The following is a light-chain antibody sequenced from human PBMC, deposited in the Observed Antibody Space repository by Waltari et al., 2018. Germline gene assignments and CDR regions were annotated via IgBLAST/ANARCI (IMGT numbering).Light chain of an antibody. CDR1: QSVSSTY. CDR2: GAS. V-gene: IGKV3-20*01. J-gene: IGKJ4*01. CDR3: QHYGTSPPLT. Sequence: EVVLTQSPGTLSLSPGERATLSCRASQSVSSTYLAWYQQQAGQAPRLLIYGASIRATGIPDRCSGAGSGTDFTLIISRLEPEDFAMYYCQHYGTSPPLTFGGGTKVEIK.